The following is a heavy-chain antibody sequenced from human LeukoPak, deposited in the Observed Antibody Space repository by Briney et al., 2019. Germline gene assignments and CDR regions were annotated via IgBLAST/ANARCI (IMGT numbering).Heavy chain of an antibody. CDR1: GFTFSSYG. V-gene: IGHV3-30*18. D-gene: IGHD4-17*01. J-gene: IGHJ4*02. CDR3: AKNGDYGDPDFDY. CDR2: ISYDGSNK. Sequence: GSLRLSCAASGFTFSSYGMHWVRQAPGKELEWVAVISYDGSNKYYADSVKGRFTISRDNSKNTLYLQMNSLRAEDTAVYYCAKNGDYGDPDFDYWGQGTLVTVSS.